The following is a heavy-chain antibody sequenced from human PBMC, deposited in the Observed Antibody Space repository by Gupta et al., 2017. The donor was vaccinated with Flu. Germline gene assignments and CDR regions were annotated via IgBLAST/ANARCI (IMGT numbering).Heavy chain of an antibody. CDR1: GFTFSSYE. J-gene: IGHJ4*02. D-gene: IGHD3-3*01. CDR2: ISSSGSTI. V-gene: IGHV3-48*03. CDR3: ARDGRGLEWLRGDY. Sequence: EVQLVESGGGLVQPGGSLRLSCAASGFTFSSYEMNWVRQAPGKGLEWVSYISSSGSTIYYADSVKGRFTNSRENAKNALYLQMKSLRAEETAVYYCARDGRGLEWLRGDYWGQGTLVTVSS.